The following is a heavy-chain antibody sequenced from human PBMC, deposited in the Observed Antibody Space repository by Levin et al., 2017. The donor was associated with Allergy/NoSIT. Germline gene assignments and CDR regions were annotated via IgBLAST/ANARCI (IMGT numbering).Heavy chain of an antibody. J-gene: IGHJ4*02. CDR1: GFSLSTSGEA. D-gene: IGHD3-16*01. V-gene: IGHV2-5*01. CDR3: AHRRGGYFDY. CDR2: IYWHDEK. Sequence: SGPTLVKPTQTLTLTCSFSGFSLSTSGEAVGWIRQAPGKALEWLALIYWHDEKRYSPSLATRLTITKDTSKNQVVLTMTNVEPVDTATYNCAHRRGGYFDYWGQGTLVTVSS.